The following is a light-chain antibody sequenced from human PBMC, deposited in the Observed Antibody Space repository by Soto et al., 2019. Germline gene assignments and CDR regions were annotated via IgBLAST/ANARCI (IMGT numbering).Light chain of an antibody. V-gene: IGLV2-14*01. CDR2: DVT. CDR1: SSDVGGYNY. CDR3: RSYTSSSTPYV. J-gene: IGLJ1*01. Sequence: QSVLTQPASVSGSPGQSITISCTGTSSDVGGYNYVSWYQQHPVKAPKLMIYDVTNRPSGVSDRFSGSKSGNTASLTISGLQAEDEAEYYCRSYTSSSTPYVFGTGTKVTVL.